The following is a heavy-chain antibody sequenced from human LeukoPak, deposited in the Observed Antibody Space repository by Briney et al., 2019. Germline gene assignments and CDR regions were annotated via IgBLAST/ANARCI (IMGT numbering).Heavy chain of an antibody. Sequence: PGGSLRLSCAASGFTFSSYAMSWGRHAPGEGLGWVSAISGSGGSTYYADSVKGRFTISRDNSKNTLYMQMNSLRAEDTAVYYCAKPIVLMVYAIDNYWGQGTLVTVSS. J-gene: IGHJ4*02. V-gene: IGHV3-23*01. D-gene: IGHD2-8*01. CDR1: GFTFSSYA. CDR2: ISGSGGST. CDR3: AKPIVLMVYAIDNY.